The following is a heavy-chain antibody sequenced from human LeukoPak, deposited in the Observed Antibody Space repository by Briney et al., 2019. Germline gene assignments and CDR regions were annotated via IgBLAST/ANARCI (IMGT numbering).Heavy chain of an antibody. J-gene: IGHJ4*02. Sequence: GGSLRLSCAASEFSVGSNYMTWVRQAPGKGLEWVSLIYSGGSTYYADSVKGRFTISRDNSKNTLYLQMNSLRAEDTAVYYCARGLYANYWGQGTLVTVSS. V-gene: IGHV3-66*01. D-gene: IGHD5/OR15-5a*01. CDR2: IYSGGST. CDR1: EFSVGSNY. CDR3: ARGLYANY.